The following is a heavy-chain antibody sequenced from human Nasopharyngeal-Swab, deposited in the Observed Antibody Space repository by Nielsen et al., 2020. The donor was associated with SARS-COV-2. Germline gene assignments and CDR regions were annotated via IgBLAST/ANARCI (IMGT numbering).Heavy chain of an antibody. Sequence: WIRQPPGKGLEWVAVIWYDGSNKYYADSVKGRFTISRDNSKNTLYLQMNSLRAEDTAVYYCARDLSYYDSVGAFDIRGQGTMVTVSS. D-gene: IGHD3-22*01. J-gene: IGHJ3*02. V-gene: IGHV3-33*01. CDR3: ARDLSYYDSVGAFDI. CDR2: IWYDGSNK.